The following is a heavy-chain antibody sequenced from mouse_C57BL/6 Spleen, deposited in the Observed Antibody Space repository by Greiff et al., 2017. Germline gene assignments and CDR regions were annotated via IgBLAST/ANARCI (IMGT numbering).Heavy chain of an antibody. CDR1: GYTFTSYW. Sequence: QVQLQQPGAELVKPGASVKLSCKASGYTFTSYWMQWVKQRPGQGLEWIGEIDPSDSYTNYNQKFKGKATLTVDTSSSTAYMQLSSLTSEDSAVYNCARRGYSNYYFDYWGQGTTLTVSS. D-gene: IGHD2-5*01. J-gene: IGHJ2*01. V-gene: IGHV1-50*01. CDR2: IDPSDSYT. CDR3: ARRGYSNYYFDY.